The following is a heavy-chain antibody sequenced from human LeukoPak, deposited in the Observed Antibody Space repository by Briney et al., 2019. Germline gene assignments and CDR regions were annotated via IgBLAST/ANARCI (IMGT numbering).Heavy chain of an antibody. J-gene: IGHJ6*02. CDR3: AREGYNYGRSYYYGMDV. CDR1: GGSFSTYY. Sequence: PSETLSLTCAVYGGSFSTYYWTWIRQPPGKGLEWIGEINHSGSTNYNPSLKSRVTISVDMSKNQFSLKLSSGTAADTAVYYCAREGYNYGRSYYYGMDVWGQGTTVTVSS. V-gene: IGHV4-34*01. D-gene: IGHD5-18*01. CDR2: INHSGST.